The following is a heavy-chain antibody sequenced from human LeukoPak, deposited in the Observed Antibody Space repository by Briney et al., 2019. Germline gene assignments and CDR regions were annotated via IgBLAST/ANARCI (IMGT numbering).Heavy chain of an antibody. CDR3: ARQLYCGGDCPYYFDY. J-gene: IGHJ4*02. V-gene: IGHV1-2*04. D-gene: IGHD2-21*02. CDR1: GYTFTGYY. Sequence: GASVKVSCKASGYTFTGYYMHWVRQAPGQGLEWMGGINPNSGGTNYAQKFQGWVTMTRDTSISTAYMELSSLRSEDTAVYYCARQLYCGGDCPYYFDYWGQGTLVTVSS. CDR2: INPNSGGT.